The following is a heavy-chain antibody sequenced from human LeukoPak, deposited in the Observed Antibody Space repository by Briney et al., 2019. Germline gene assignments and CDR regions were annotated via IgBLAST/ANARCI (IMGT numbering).Heavy chain of an antibody. V-gene: IGHV3-23*01. CDR2: ISGSGITT. CDR3: AKAVPTVVDYFNF. D-gene: IGHD4/OR15-4a*01. CDR1: GFTFSSYE. Sequence: SGGSLRLSCAASGFTFSSYEMNWVRQAPGKGLEWVSGISGSGITTHYADSVKGRFTISRDNSKNTLYLQMNSLRAEDTAVYYCAKAVPTVVDYFNFWGQGTLVTVSS. J-gene: IGHJ4*02.